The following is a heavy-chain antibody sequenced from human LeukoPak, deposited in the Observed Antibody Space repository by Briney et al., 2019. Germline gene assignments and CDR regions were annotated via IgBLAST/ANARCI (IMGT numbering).Heavy chain of an antibody. V-gene: IGHV4-39*01. Sequence: PSETLSLTCNVSGVSISSSSYYWGWIRQPPGKGLEWIGSIYSSGSTYYNSSLKSRVTISIDTSKNQVSLKMSSVTAADGAMYYCARRVLFQRYDSSGDDVFDMWGQGTMVTVSS. CDR2: IYSSGST. J-gene: IGHJ3*02. D-gene: IGHD3-22*01. CDR3: ARRVLFQRYDSSGDDVFDM. CDR1: GVSISSSSYY.